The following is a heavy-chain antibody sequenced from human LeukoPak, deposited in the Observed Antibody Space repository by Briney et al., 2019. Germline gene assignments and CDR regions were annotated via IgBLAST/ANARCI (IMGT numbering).Heavy chain of an antibody. J-gene: IGHJ4*02. D-gene: IGHD3-22*01. CDR2: IKQDGSVK. CDR3: ARDPSRDYYDSSGYRGQIDY. CDR1: GFTFSTYW. V-gene: IGHV3-7*01. Sequence: GGSLGLSCVVSGFTFSTYWMSWVRQAPGKGLECVATIKQDGSVKNYGDSVQGRFTISRDNAKNSLYLQMHSLRVEDTAVYYCARDPSRDYYDSSGYRGQIDYWGQGTLVTVSS.